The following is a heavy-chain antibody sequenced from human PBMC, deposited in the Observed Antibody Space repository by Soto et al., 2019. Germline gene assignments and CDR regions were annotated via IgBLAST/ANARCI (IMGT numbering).Heavy chain of an antibody. CDR3: ARAYSGRLPRRADYYFAMDV. D-gene: IGHD2-15*01. Sequence: GGSLRLSCAASGFTFSAYDMHWVRQTTGKGLEWVSAIGAADDPYYLGSVKGRFTISRENAKNPLYLQMNSLRAEDAAVYYCARAYSGRLPRRADYYFAMDVWGQGTTVTVSS. CDR1: GFTFSAYD. V-gene: IGHV3-13*05. J-gene: IGHJ6*02. CDR2: IGAADDP.